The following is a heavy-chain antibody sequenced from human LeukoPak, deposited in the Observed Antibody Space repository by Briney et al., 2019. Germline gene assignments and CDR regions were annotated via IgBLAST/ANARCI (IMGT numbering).Heavy chain of an antibody. D-gene: IGHD1-26*01. V-gene: IGHV1-2*02. CDR1: GYTFTGYY. CDR2: INPNSGGT. CDR3: ARRQWERTRSLVY. J-gene: IGHJ4*02. Sequence: GASVKVSCKASGYTFTGYYMHWVRQAPGQGLEWMGWINPNSGGTNYAQKFQGRVTMTRDTSISTAYMELSRLRSDDTAVYYCARRQWERTRSLVYWGQGTLVTVSS.